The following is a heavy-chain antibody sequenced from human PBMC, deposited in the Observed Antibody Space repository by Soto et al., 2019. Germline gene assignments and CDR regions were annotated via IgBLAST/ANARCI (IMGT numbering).Heavy chain of an antibody. CDR3: ARISTAVTGNGFDI. D-gene: IGHD6-19*01. J-gene: IGHJ3*02. V-gene: IGHV2-70*11. CDR1: GFSLSTSGMC. Sequence: VSGPTLVNPTQTLTLTCTFSGFSLSTSGMCVNWIRQPPGKALEWLARIDWDDDKYYSTSLKTRLTISKDTSKNQVVLTMTNMDPVDTATYYCARISTAVTGNGFDIWGQGTMVTVSS. CDR2: IDWDDDK.